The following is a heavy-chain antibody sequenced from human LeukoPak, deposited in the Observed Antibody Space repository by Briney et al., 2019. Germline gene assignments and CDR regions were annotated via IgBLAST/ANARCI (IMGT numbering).Heavy chain of an antibody. CDR3: AREDYCSGGSFYSGYSEH. CDR2: IYYSGTT. CDR1: GGSISSYY. Sequence: KPSETLSLTCTVSGGSISSYYWSWIRQPPGKGLEWIGYIYYSGTTNYNPSLKSRVTISVDTSKNQFSLKLSSVTAADTAVYYCAREDYCSGGSFYSGYSEHWGQGTLVTVSS. V-gene: IGHV4-59*01. J-gene: IGHJ1*01. D-gene: IGHD2-15*01.